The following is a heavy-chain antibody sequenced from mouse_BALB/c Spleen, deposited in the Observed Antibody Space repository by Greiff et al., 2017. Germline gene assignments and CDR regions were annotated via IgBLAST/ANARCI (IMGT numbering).Heavy chain of an antibody. J-gene: IGHJ1*01. CDR1: GFSLPSYC. CDR2: IWPGGST. CDR3: SSSYTMVRRWCFDV. D-gene: IGHD2-1*01. Sequence: VQLVESGPGLVAPSQTLSITCTVSGFSLPSYCVHWVRQPPGKGLEWLGVIWPGGSTNYNSALMSKLSILNDNSKSNVFLKMNSLQTADTAMYDCSSSYTMVRRWCFDVWGEGTTVTVSS. V-gene: IGHV2-9*02.